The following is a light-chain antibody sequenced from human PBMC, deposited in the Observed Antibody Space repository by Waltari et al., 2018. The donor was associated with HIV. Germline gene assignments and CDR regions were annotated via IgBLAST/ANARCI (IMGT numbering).Light chain of an antibody. CDR1: QSVSIY. CDR3: QQRSRWPPAYT. Sequence: EIVLTQSPATLSLSPGERATLSCRASQSVSIYLAWYQQKPGQPPRLLIYDASNRATAIPARFSGSGSGTDFTITISSLEPEDFAVYYCQQRSRWPPAYTFGQGTKLEIK. J-gene: IGKJ2*01. V-gene: IGKV3-11*01. CDR2: DAS.